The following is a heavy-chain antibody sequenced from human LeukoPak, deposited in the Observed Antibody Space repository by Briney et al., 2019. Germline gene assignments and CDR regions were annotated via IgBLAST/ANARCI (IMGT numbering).Heavy chain of an antibody. J-gene: IGHJ6*03. D-gene: IGHD3-10*01. Sequence: SETLSLTCAVYGGSFSGYYWSWIRQPPGKGLEWIGEINHSGSTNYNPSLKSRVTTSVDTSKNQFSLKLSSVTAADTAVYYCARLPPFMVRGVTGYYYMDVWGKGTTVTVSS. V-gene: IGHV4-34*01. CDR2: INHSGST. CDR1: GGSFSGYY. CDR3: ARLPPFMVRGVTGYYYMDV.